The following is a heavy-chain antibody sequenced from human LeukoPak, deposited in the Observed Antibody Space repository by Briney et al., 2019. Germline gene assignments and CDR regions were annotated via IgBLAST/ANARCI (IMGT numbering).Heavy chain of an antibody. J-gene: IGHJ4*02. CDR3: ARYTYYYDTQDY. D-gene: IGHD3-22*01. Sequence: KPSETLSLTCTVSGGSISSSSYYWGWIRQPPGKGLEWIGSIYYSGSTYYNPSLKSRVTISVDTSKNQFSLKLSSVTAADTAVYYCARYTYYYDTQDYWGQGTLVTVSS. CDR1: GGSISSSSYY. CDR2: IYYSGST. V-gene: IGHV4-39*01.